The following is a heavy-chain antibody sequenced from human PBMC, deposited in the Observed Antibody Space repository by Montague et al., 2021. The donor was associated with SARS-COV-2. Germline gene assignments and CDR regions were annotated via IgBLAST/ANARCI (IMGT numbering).Heavy chain of an antibody. Sequence: SLRLSCAASGFTFTSYAMHWVRQAPGKGLEWVAVISFDGTNKYYTDSVKGRFTISRDNSKNTLYLQMHSVRPEDTAVYYCARDQGGYSYNDYWGQGTLSPSPQ. CDR3: ARDQGGYSYNDY. V-gene: IGHV3-30-3*01. CDR2: ISFDGTNK. J-gene: IGHJ4*02. D-gene: IGHD5-18*01. CDR1: GFTFTSYA.